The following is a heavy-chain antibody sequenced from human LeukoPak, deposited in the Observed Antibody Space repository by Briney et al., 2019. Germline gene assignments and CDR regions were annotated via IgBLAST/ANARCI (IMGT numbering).Heavy chain of an antibody. CDR2: IKSKSDGGTT. CDR1: GFNFNNAW. Sequence: GGSLRLSCAASGFNFNNAWMNWVRQAPGKGLEWVGRIKSKSDGGTTDNAAPVKGRFTISKDGSKNTLYLQMNSLKTEDTGIYYCTTGTLTSDYWGQGTLVTVSS. J-gene: IGHJ4*02. CDR3: TTGTLTSDY. D-gene: IGHD4-17*01. V-gene: IGHV3-15*01.